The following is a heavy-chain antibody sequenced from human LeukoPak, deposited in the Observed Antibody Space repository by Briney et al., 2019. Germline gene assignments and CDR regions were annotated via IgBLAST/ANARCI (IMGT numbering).Heavy chain of an antibody. V-gene: IGHV3-30*02. Sequence: GGSLRLSCAASGFTFSSYGMHWVRQAPGKGLEWVAFIRYDGSNKYYADSVKGRFTISRDNSKNTLYLQMNSLRAEDTAVYYCATFPYCSSTSCYEDFQHWGQGTLVTVSS. CDR2: IRYDGSNK. J-gene: IGHJ1*01. D-gene: IGHD2-2*01. CDR1: GFTFSSYG. CDR3: ATFPYCSSTSCYEDFQH.